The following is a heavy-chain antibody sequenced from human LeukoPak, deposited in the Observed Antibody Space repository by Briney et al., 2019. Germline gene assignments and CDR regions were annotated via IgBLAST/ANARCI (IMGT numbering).Heavy chain of an antibody. V-gene: IGHV4-39*01. CDR1: GGSISSSGYY. CDR3: ARHEYSGSYYGLSWFDP. CDR2: IYYSGST. Sequence: SETLSLTCTVSGGSISSSGYYWGWVRQPPGKRLEWIASIYYSGSTYYNPSLKSRVTISVDTSKNQLSLKLSSLTAADTAVYYCARHEYSGSYYGLSWFDPWGQGTLVTVSS. J-gene: IGHJ5*02. D-gene: IGHD1-26*01.